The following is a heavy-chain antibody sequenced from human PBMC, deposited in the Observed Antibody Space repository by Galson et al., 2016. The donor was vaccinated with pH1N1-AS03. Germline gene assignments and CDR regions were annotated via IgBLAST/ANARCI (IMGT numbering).Heavy chain of an antibody. Sequence: SLRLSCAASGFTSSTYCMSWVRQAPGKGLEWVANIKQDGSEKVYVDALKGRFTITRDNAKNSLYQQLSSLRAEEMAIYYCARGAPGDHMLSPLWNWGQGTLFTVSS. V-gene: IGHV3-7*01. CDR1: GFTSSTYC. CDR2: IKQDGSEK. D-gene: IGHD2-8*01. CDR3: ARGAPGDHMLSPLWN. J-gene: IGHJ4*02.